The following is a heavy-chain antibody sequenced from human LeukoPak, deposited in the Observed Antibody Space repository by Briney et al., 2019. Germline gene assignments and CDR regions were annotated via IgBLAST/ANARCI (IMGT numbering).Heavy chain of an antibody. J-gene: IGHJ4*02. Sequence: PGGSLRLSCAASGFTFSSYAMHWVRQAPGKGLGWVAVISYDGSNKYYADSVKGRFTISRDNSKNTLYLQMNSLRAEDTAVYYCARATTVKTSANYWGQGTLVTVSS. V-gene: IGHV3-30-3*01. CDR3: ARATTVKTSANY. CDR1: GFTFSSYA. D-gene: IGHD4-11*01. CDR2: ISYDGSNK.